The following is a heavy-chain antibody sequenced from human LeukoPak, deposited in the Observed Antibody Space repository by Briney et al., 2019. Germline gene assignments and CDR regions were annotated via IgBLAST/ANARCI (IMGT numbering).Heavy chain of an antibody. Sequence: GGSLRLSCAASGFTFSDYHMMWIRQAPGKGLVGVSYISTSGSIIYHTDSVKGRFTISRDNAKNSLYLQMNSLRAEETAVYYCARVFGGGYYDYWGQGTLVTVSS. CDR1: GFTFSDYH. D-gene: IGHD3-22*01. CDR3: ARVFGGGYYDY. V-gene: IGHV3-11*01. J-gene: IGHJ4*02. CDR2: ISTSGSII.